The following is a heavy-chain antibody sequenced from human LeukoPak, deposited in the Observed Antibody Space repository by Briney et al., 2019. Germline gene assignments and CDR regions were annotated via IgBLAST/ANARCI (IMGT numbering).Heavy chain of an antibody. Sequence: GASVTVSCKASGGTFSSYAISWVRQAPGQGLEWVGRIIPIFGTANYAQKFQGRVTITADKSTSTAYMELSSLRSEDTAVYYCAREPGIAVAAFDNWGQGTLVTVPS. CDR1: GGTFSSYA. CDR2: IIPIFGTA. J-gene: IGHJ4*02. D-gene: IGHD6-19*01. CDR3: AREPGIAVAAFDN. V-gene: IGHV1-69*06.